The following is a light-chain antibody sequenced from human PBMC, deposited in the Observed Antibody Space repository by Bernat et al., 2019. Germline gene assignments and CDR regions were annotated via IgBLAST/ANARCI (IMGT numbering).Light chain of an antibody. CDR3: MQVTQFPYT. Sequence: DIVLTQTPLLSPVTLGQPASISCRSSQRLVQSNGNSYLSWLQQRPGLPPRLLIYEISNRFSGVPDRFSGSGAGTDFTLKISRVEAEDVGLYYCMQVTQFPYTFGQGTKLEIK. CDR2: EIS. CDR1: QRLVQSNGNSY. V-gene: IGKV2-24*01. J-gene: IGKJ2*01.